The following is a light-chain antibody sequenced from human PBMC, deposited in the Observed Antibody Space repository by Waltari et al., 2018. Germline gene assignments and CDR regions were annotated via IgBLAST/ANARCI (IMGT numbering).Light chain of an antibody. CDR3: QHYGSSPGT. CDR1: QSVNSNY. Sequence: EIVLTQSPGTLSLSPGERATLSCRTSQSVNSNYFAWYQQKRGQAPRLLIRGASTRATGIPDRFSGSGSGTDFTLTISRLEAEDFAVYYCQHYGSSPGTFGQGTKLEIK. V-gene: IGKV3-20*01. CDR2: GAS. J-gene: IGKJ2*01.